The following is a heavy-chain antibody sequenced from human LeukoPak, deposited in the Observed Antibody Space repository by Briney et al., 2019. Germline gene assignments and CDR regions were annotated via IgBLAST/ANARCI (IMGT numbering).Heavy chain of an antibody. Sequence: GGSLRLSCAASGFTVSSNYMSWVRQAPGKGLEWVSVIYSGGSTYYADSVKGRFTISRDNSKNTLYLQMNSLRAEDTAIYYCAKDRPNYYESNGHYYRQDGDYWGQGTLVTVSS. CDR3: AKDRPNYYESNGHYYRQDGDY. CDR2: IYSGGST. J-gene: IGHJ4*02. CDR1: GFTVSSNY. D-gene: IGHD3-22*01. V-gene: IGHV3-53*01.